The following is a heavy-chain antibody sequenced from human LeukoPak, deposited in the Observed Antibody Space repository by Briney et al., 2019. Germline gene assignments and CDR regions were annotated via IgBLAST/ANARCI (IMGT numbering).Heavy chain of an antibody. Sequence: PGGSLRLSCAASGFTFSSYAMSWVRQAPGEGLEWVSAISGSGGSTYYADSVKGRFTISRDNSKNTLYLQMNSLRAEDTAVYYCAKGQYILWWCTDTDYWGQGTLVTVSS. V-gene: IGHV3-23*01. CDR3: AKGQYILWWCTDTDY. J-gene: IGHJ4*02. CDR2: ISGSGGST. CDR1: GFTFSSYA. D-gene: IGHD2-21*01.